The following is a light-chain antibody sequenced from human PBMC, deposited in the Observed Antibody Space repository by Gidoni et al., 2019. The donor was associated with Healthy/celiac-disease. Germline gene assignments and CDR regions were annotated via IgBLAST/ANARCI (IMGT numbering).Light chain of an antibody. CDR1: SSNIGAAYD. CDR3: QSYDSSLSGWV. J-gene: IGLJ3*02. Sequence: QSVLTQPPSVAGAPGQRVPISCTVSSSNIGAAYDVHWYQQPPGTAPKLLIYGNSNRPSGVPDRFSGSKSGTSASLAITGLQAEDEADYYCQSYDSSLSGWVFGGGTKLTVL. V-gene: IGLV1-40*01. CDR2: GNS.